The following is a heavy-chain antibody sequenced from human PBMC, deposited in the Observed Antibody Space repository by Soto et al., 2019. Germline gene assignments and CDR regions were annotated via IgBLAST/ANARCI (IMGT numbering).Heavy chain of an antibody. V-gene: IGHV3-9*01. J-gene: IGHJ6*03. D-gene: IGHD3-16*01. Sequence: ESGGGLVQPGRSLRLACAASGFTFDQYTMHWVRQAPGKGLEWVSSITWHSGTIGYADSVKGRFTISRDNAKNSLYLQMNSLRGEDTALYYCAKEMITFGDFNYYYMDVRGNGTTVTVS. CDR2: ITWHSGTI. CDR3: AKEMITFGDFNYYYMDV. CDR1: GFTFDQYT.